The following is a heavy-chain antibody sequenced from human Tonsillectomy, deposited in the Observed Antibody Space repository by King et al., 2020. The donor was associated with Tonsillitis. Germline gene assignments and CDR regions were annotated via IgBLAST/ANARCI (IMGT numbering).Heavy chain of an antibody. Sequence: VQLVESGGGLVQPGGSLRLSCAASGFTFSSYKMNWVRQAPGKGLEWVSYISSSGSSGSTIYYTDSVRGRLTISRDNAKNSLYLQMNSLRAEDTAVYYCAGEFEPVGYSGGWLVYWGQGTLVTVSS. J-gene: IGHJ4*02. CDR2: ISSSGSSGSTI. CDR3: AGEFEPVGYSGGWLVY. CDR1: GFTFSSYK. D-gene: IGHD6-19*01. V-gene: IGHV3-48*03.